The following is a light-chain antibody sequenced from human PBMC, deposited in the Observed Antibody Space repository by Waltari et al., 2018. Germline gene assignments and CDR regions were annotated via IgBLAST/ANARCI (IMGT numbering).Light chain of an antibody. CDR2: WAS. Sequence: DIVMTQSPDSLAVSLGERATINCKSSQSVLHSSNNKNYLTWYQQKPGQPPKLLIYWASTRESGVPDRFSGSGSGTDFTRTISSLQAADVAVFYCQQYYSTPITFGQGTRLEIK. J-gene: IGKJ5*01. CDR1: QSVLHSSNNKNY. V-gene: IGKV4-1*01. CDR3: QQYYSTPIT.